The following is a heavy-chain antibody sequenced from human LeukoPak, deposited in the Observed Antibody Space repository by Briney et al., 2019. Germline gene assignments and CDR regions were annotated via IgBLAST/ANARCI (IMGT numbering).Heavy chain of an antibody. Sequence: GGSLRLSCAASGLTVSSHYMSWVRQAPGKGLEWVSLIYSGGTTYYADSVKGRFTISRDNSKNTLYLQMNSLRAEDTAVYYCARDFLTYYYDSSGFYWGQGTLVTVSS. CDR2: IYSGGTT. CDR3: ARDFLTYYYDSSGFY. CDR1: GLTVSSHY. D-gene: IGHD3-22*01. J-gene: IGHJ4*02. V-gene: IGHV3-53*05.